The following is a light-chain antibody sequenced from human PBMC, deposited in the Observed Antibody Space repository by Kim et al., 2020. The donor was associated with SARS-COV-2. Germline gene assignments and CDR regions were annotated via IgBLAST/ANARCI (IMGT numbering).Light chain of an antibody. V-gene: IGKV3-15*01. J-gene: IGKJ1*01. CDR1: HSVASR. CDR2: DTS. Sequence: PGETATLSCRASHSVASRLAWYQQKPGQAPRLLISDTSTRATDIPARFSGSGSGTEFTLTISSLQSEDSALYYCQHYNSWPRAFGQGTKVDIK. CDR3: QHYNSWPRA.